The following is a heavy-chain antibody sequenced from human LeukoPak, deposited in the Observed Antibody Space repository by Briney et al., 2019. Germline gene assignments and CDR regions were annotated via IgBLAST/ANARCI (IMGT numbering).Heavy chain of an antibody. Sequence: GGSLRLSCAASGFTFSSYSMNWVRQAPGKGLEWVSSISSSGSYIYYADSVKGRFTTSRDNAKNSLYLQMNSLRAEDTAVYYCARPDYDFWSGSPGGHYMDVWGKGTTVTVSS. CDR3: ARPDYDFWSGSPGGHYMDV. J-gene: IGHJ6*03. CDR1: GFTFSSYS. D-gene: IGHD3-3*01. V-gene: IGHV3-21*01. CDR2: ISSSGSYI.